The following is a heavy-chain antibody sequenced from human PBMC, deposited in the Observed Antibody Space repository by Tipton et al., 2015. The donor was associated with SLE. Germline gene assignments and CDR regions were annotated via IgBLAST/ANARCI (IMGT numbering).Heavy chain of an antibody. Sequence: SLRLSCAASGFTFSSYWMHWVRQAPGKGLVLVSRINSDGSSTNYADSVKGRFTISRDNAKNTVYLQMNSLRAEDTAVYYCVKAGVAGAGRRDFDYWGQGTPVTVSS. CDR3: VKAGVAGAGRRDFDY. CDR1: GFTFSSYW. V-gene: IGHV3-74*01. J-gene: IGHJ4*02. D-gene: IGHD3-3*01. CDR2: INSDGSST.